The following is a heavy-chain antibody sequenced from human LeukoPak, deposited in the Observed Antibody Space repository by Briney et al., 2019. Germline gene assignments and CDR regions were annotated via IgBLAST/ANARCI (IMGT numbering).Heavy chain of an antibody. J-gene: IGHJ4*02. CDR3: ARGQVLRFHPYFDY. V-gene: IGHV4-59*01. CDR1: GGSISSYY. CDR2: IYYSGST. D-gene: IGHD2-8*02. Sequence: PSGTLSLTCTVSGGSISSYYWSWIRQPPGKGLEWIGYIYYSGSTNYNPSLKSRVTISVDTSKNQFSLKLSSVTAADTAVYYCARGQVLRFHPYFDYWGQGTLVTVSS.